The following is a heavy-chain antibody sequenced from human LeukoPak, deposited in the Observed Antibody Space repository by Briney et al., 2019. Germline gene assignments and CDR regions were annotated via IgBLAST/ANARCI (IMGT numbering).Heavy chain of an antibody. V-gene: IGHV3-9*01. CDR1: GFTFDDYA. J-gene: IGHJ4*02. CDR3: AKDRSGSYYVGFDY. Sequence: GRSLRLSCAASGFTFDDYAMHWVRQAPGKGLELVSGISWNSGSIGYADSVKGRFTISRDNATDSLYLKMNSLRDEDTALYYCAKDRSGSYYVGFDYWGQGTLVTVSS. CDR2: ISWNSGSI. D-gene: IGHD1-26*01.